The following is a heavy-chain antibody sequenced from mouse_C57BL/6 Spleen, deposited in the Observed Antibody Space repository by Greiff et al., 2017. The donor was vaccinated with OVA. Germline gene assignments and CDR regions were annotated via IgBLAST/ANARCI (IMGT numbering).Heavy chain of an antibody. CDR3: ARNEGFSAGFAY. J-gene: IGHJ3*01. CDR1: GYTFTSYW. CDR2: IDPSDSYT. Sequence: QVQLQQPGAELVRPGTSVKLSCKASGYTFTSYWMHWVKQRPGQGLEWIGVIDPSDSYTNYNQKFKGKATLTVDTSSSTAYMQLSSLTSEDSAVYYCARNEGFSAGFAYWGQGTLVTVSA. D-gene: IGHD3-1*01. V-gene: IGHV1-59*01.